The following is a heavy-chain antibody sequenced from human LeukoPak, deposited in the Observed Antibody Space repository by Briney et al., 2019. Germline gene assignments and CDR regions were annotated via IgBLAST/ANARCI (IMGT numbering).Heavy chain of an antibody. D-gene: IGHD6-19*01. J-gene: IGHJ4*02. V-gene: IGHV4-59*01. CDR3: AGDVGQWLGARRLYYFDY. CDR2: MYHSGSA. Sequence: PSETLSLTCTVSGGSISSYYWSWIRQPPGKGLEWIGYMYHSGSANYNPSLKSRATISVDTSKNQFSLKLSSVTAADTAVYYCAGDVGQWLGARRLYYFDYWGQGTLVTVSS. CDR1: GGSISSYY.